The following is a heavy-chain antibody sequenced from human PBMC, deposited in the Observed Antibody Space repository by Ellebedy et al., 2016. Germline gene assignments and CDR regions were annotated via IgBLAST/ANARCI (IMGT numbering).Heavy chain of an antibody. CDR2: ISGSGGST. V-gene: IGHV3-23*01. Sequence: GGSLRLSXAASGFTFSSYAMSWVRQAPGKGLEWVSAISGSGGSTYYADSVKGRFTISRDNSKNTLYLQMNSLRAEDTAVYYCAKGYYYDSSGWGFDYWGQGTLVTVSS. CDR3: AKGYYYDSSGWGFDY. J-gene: IGHJ4*02. D-gene: IGHD3-22*01. CDR1: GFTFSSYA.